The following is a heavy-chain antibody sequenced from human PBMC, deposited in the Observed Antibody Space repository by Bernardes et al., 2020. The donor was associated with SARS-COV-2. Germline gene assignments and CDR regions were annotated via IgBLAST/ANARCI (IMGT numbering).Heavy chain of an antibody. Sequence: GGSLRLSCAASGFTFSSYAMSWVRQAPGKGLEWVSAISGSGGSTYYADSVKGRFTISRDNSKNTLYLQMNSLRAEDTAVYYCAKDATSSGWYSAEYFQHWGQGTLVTVSS. D-gene: IGHD6-19*01. CDR2: ISGSGGST. V-gene: IGHV3-23*01. CDR3: AKDATSSGWYSAEYFQH. J-gene: IGHJ1*01. CDR1: GFTFSSYA.